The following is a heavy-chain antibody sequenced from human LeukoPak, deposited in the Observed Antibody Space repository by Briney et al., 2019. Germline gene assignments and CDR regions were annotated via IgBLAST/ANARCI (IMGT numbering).Heavy chain of an antibody. D-gene: IGHD5-12*01. CDR3: ASSIVATIVDY. CDR1: GGSISSGGYY. Sequence: SETLSLTCTVSGGSISSGGYYWSWIRQHPGKGLEWIGYIDYSGSTYYNPSLKSRVTISVDTSKNQFSLKLSSVTAADTAVYYCASSIVATIVDYWGQGTLVTVSS. CDR2: IDYSGST. V-gene: IGHV4-31*03. J-gene: IGHJ4*02.